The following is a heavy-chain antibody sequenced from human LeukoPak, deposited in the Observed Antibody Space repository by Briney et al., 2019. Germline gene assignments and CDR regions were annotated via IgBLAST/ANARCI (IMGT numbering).Heavy chain of an antibody. V-gene: IGHV3-30*02. D-gene: IGHD5-18*01. J-gene: IGHJ4*02. Sequence: GGSLRLXCAASGFTFSSYGMHWVRQAPGKGLEWVAFIRYDGSNKYYADSVKGRFTISRDNSKNTLYLQMNSLRAEDTAVYYCAKGLWGDTAVVLNYWGQGTLVTVSS. CDR1: GFTFSSYG. CDR2: IRYDGSNK. CDR3: AKGLWGDTAVVLNY.